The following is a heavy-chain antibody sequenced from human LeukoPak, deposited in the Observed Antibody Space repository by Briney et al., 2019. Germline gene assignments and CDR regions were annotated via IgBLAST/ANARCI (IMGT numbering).Heavy chain of an antibody. J-gene: IGHJ6*04. V-gene: IGHV3-7*01. CDR2: IKQDGSEK. Sequence: AGGSLRLSCAASGFTFSSYWMSWVRQAPGKGMEWVANIKQDGSEKYYVASVKGRCTISRDNAKNSQYLQMNSLRAEDTAVYYCATRYCTISACRASSYKSFDVWGKGTTVTVSS. CDR3: ATRYCTISACRASSYKSFDV. CDR1: GFTFSSYW. D-gene: IGHD2-8*01.